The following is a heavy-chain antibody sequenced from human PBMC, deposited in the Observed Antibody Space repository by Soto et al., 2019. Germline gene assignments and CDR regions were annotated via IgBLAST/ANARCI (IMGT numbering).Heavy chain of an antibody. CDR2: IYYSGST. Sequence: SETLSLTCTVAGGSISSYYWSWIRPPPGKGLEWIGYIYYSGSTNYNPSLKSRVTISVDTSKNQFSLKLSSVTAADTAVYYCARRVYSYGLTDYWGQGTLVTVSS. D-gene: IGHD5-18*01. CDR3: ARRVYSYGLTDY. V-gene: IGHV4-59*08. CDR1: GGSISSYY. J-gene: IGHJ4*02.